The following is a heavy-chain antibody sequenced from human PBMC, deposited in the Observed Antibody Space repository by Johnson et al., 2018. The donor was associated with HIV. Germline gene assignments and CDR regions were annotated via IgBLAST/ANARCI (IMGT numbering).Heavy chain of an antibody. V-gene: IGHV3-64*01. CDR2: ISSNGGRT. J-gene: IGHJ3*02. CDR3: VRDQIESITGKEAGAFDI. Sequence: VPLEESGGGLVKPGGSLRLSCAASGFTFRSYAMHWVRQAPGKGLEYVSAISSNGGRTYYANSVKGRFTISRDNSKNTLSLQMGSLRAEDMAVYYCVRDQIESITGKEAGAFDIWGLGTMVTVSS. D-gene: IGHD1-20*01. CDR1: GFTFRSYA.